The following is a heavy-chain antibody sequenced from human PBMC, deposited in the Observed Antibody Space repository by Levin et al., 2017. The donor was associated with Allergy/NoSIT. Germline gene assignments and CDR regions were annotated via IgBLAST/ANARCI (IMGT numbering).Heavy chain of an antibody. Sequence: GGSLRLSCAASVITFSDYGMTWVRQAAGRGLEWVSTISSRMQMYYADSVKGRFTISRDNAKNSVFLQMNSLRVEDTAVYYCATDGSAWSRGNWGQGTQVTVSS. CDR3: ATDGSAWSRGN. V-gene: IGHV3-69-1*01. CDR2: ISSRMQM. CDR1: VITFSDYG. D-gene: IGHD6-19*01. J-gene: IGHJ4*02.